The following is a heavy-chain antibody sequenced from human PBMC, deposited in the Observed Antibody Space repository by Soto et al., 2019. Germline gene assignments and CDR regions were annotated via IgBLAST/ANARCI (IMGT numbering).Heavy chain of an antibody. D-gene: IGHD2-15*01. CDR1: GGTFSSYA. J-gene: IGHJ6*02. CDR3: ARSQGGSSSLDIYYYYYYGMDV. V-gene: IGHV1-69*13. CDR2: IIPIFGTA. Sequence: ASVKVSCKAPGGTFSSYAISWVRQAPGQGLEWMGGIIPIFGTAKYAQKFQGRVTITADESTSTGYMELSSLRSEDTAVYYCARSQGGSSSLDIYYYYYYGMDVWGQGSTVTVSS.